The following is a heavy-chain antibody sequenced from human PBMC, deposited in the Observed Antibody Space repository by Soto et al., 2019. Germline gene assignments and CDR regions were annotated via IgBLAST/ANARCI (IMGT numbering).Heavy chain of an antibody. D-gene: IGHD3-16*02. CDR2: ISYDGSNK. J-gene: IGHJ3*02. Sequence: GGNLRISCAASGFTFSSYGMHWVRQAPGKGLEWVAVISYDGSNKYYADSVKGRFTISRDNSKNTLYLQMNSLRAEDTAVYYCARTISYDVVGGSYRTDVFDICGQRSIVSV. CDR1: GFTFSSYG. CDR3: ARTISYDVVGGSYRTDVFDI. V-gene: IGHV3-30*19.